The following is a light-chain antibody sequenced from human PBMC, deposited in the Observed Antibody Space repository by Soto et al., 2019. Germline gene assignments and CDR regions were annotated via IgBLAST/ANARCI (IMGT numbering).Light chain of an antibody. V-gene: IGKV3-15*01. CDR1: QSVSSN. Sequence: EIVMTQSAATLSVSPGERATPSCRASQSVSSNLAWYQQKPGQAPRLLIYGASTRATGIPARFSGSGSGTELTLTISSLQSEDFAVYYCQQYNNWPPWTFGQGTKVEIK. J-gene: IGKJ1*01. CDR2: GAS. CDR3: QQYNNWPPWT.